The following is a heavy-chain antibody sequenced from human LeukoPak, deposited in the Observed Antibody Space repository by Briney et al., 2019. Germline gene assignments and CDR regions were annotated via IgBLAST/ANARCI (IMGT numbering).Heavy chain of an antibody. Sequence: GGSLRLSCAASGFTFGDYAMHWVRQAPGKGLEWVSLISGDGGSTYYADSVKGRFTISRDNSKNSLYLQMNSLRIEDTALYYCAKGYYDSSGYYGYWGQGTLVTVSS. D-gene: IGHD3-22*01. J-gene: IGHJ4*02. CDR2: ISGDGGST. V-gene: IGHV3-43*02. CDR3: AKGYYDSSGYYGY. CDR1: GFTFGDYA.